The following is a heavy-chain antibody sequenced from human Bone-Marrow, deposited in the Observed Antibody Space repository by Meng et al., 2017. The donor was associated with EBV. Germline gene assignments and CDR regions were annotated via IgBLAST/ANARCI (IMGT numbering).Heavy chain of an antibody. CDR3: ASSDCSSTSCYPRY. CDR2: IYHSGST. CDR1: GGSSSSGGYA. V-gene: IGHV4-30-2*01. Sequence: HRQLRVSGSVLLNPSQSLSLPCAVSGGSSSSGGYAWSWIRQPPVKGLEWIGYIYHSGSTYYNPSLKSRVTISVDRSKNQFSLKLSSVTAADTAVYYCASSDCSSTSCYPRYWGQGTLVTVSS. J-gene: IGHJ4*02. D-gene: IGHD2-2*01.